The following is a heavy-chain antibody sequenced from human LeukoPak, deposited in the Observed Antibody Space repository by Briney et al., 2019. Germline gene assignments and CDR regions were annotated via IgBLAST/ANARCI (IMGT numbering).Heavy chain of an antibody. CDR3: ARAPGLYSGYSGGAFDI. D-gene: IGHD5-12*01. CDR2: ISGSSSTI. CDR1: GFTFSNYY. V-gene: IGHV3-48*01. Sequence: GGSLRLSCAASGFTFSNYYMNWVRQAPGKGLEWVSYISGSSSTIYYADSVKGRFTISRDNAKNSLYLEMHSLRAEDTAVYYCARAPGLYSGYSGGAFDIWGQGTMVTVSS. J-gene: IGHJ3*02.